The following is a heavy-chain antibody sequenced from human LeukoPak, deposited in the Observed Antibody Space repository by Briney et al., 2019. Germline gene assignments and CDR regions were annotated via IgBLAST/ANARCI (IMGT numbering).Heavy chain of an antibody. Sequence: ASVKVSCKASGGTFSSYAISWVRQAPGQGLEWMGGIIPIFGTANYAQKFQGRVTITADESTSTAYMELSSLRSEDTAVYYCASLGGPYYFDYWGQGTLATVSS. CDR3: ASLGGPYYFDY. J-gene: IGHJ4*02. V-gene: IGHV1-69*01. D-gene: IGHD3-10*01. CDR2: IIPIFGTA. CDR1: GGTFSSYA.